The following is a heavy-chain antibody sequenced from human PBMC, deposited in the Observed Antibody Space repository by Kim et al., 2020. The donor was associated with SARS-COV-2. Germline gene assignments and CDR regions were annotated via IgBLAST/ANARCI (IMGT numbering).Heavy chain of an antibody. J-gene: IGHJ6*02. V-gene: IGHV3-48*03. D-gene: IGHD3-16*01. Sequence: NADSVKGRFTISRDSAKNSLYLQMSSLGVEDTAVYDCVREVRLRSGELDVWGQGTTVTVSS. CDR3: VREVRLRSGELDV.